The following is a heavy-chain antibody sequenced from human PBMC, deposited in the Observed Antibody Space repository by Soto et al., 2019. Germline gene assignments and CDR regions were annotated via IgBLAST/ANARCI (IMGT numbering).Heavy chain of an antibody. CDR1: GFTFSSYA. J-gene: IGHJ5*02. CDR2: ISGSGGST. V-gene: IGHV3-23*01. D-gene: IGHD4-17*01. Sequence: PVGSLRLSCAASGFTFSSYAMSWVRQAPGKGLEWVSAISGSGGSTYYADSVKGRFTISRDNSKNTLYLQMNSLRAEDTAVYYCASMTTVTTVWFDPWGQGTLVTVSS. CDR3: ASMTTVTTVWFDP.